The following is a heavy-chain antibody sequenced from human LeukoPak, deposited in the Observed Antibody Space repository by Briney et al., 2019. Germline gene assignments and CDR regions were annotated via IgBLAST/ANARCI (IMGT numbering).Heavy chain of an antibody. Sequence: PGGSLRLSCAASGFTFSTYGILWVRQAPGKGLEWAAFIYYDGTEQYYADSVKGRFTISRDNSKDTLFLQMNSLRAEDTAVYYCAKGLGKAGASTTWYFDIWGRGTLVTVSS. D-gene: IGHD6-13*01. CDR3: AKGLGKAGASTTWYFDI. J-gene: IGHJ2*01. CDR1: GFTFSTYG. CDR2: IYYDGTEQ. V-gene: IGHV3-30*02.